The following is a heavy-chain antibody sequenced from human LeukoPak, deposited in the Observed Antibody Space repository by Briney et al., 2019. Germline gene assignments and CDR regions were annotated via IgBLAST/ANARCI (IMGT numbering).Heavy chain of an antibody. J-gene: IGHJ4*02. V-gene: IGHV1-2*02. CDR2: INPNSGGT. CDR1: GYTFTGYY. D-gene: IGHD3-22*01. Sequence: GASVTVSCTASGYTFTGYYMHWVRQAPGQGLEWMGWINPNSGGTNYAQKFQGRVTMTRDTSISTAYMELSRLRSDDTAVYYCARGAYDSSGYYFRRTFDYWGQGTLVTVSS. CDR3: ARGAYDSSGYYFRRTFDY.